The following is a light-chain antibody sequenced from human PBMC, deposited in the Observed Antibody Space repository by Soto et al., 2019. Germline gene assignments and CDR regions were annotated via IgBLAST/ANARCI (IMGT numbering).Light chain of an antibody. V-gene: IGLV1-47*02. J-gene: IGLJ3*02. CDR2: RDN. CDR1: SSNIGNNF. Sequence: QTVVTQPPSASGTPGQRVTISCSGSSSNIGNNFAYWYQQLPGTAPKLLISRDNERPSGVPDRISGSKSGTSASLAISGLRSEDEADYYCAAWDDSLSGPVFGGGTKLTVL. CDR3: AAWDDSLSGPV.